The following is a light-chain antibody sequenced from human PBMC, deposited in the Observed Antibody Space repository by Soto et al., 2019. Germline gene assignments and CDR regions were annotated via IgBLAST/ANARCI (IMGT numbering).Light chain of an antibody. CDR3: QQYGSSPLT. Sequence: EIVLTQSPGTLSLSPGEGATLSCRASQSISSTYLTWYHQRPGQAPRLLIYDASNRATDIPDRFSGSGSGTDFTLTISRLEPADFAVYYCQQYGSSPLTFGGGTKVDIK. V-gene: IGKV3-20*01. CDR1: QSISSTY. CDR2: DAS. J-gene: IGKJ4*01.